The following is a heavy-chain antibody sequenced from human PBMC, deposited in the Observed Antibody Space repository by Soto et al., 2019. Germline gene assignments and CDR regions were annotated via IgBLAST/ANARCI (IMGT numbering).Heavy chain of an antibody. CDR2: INPSGGST. CDR3: ARDQVVAARYYYYYYGMDV. D-gene: IGHD6-6*01. J-gene: IGHJ6*02. CDR1: GYTFTSYY. Sequence: ASVKVSCKASGYTFTSYYMHWVRQAPGQGLEWMGIINPSGGSTSYAQKFQGRVTMTRDTSTSTVYMELSSLRSEDTAVYYCARDQVVAARYYYYYYGMDVWGQGTTVTVSS. V-gene: IGHV1-46*01.